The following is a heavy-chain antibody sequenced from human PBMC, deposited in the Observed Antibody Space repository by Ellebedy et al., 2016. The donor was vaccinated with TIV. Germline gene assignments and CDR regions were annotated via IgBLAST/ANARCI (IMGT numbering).Heavy chain of an antibody. CDR2: IIPIFGTA. J-gene: IGHJ4*02. Sequence: KISXKGSGYSFTSYWISWVRQAPGQGLEWMGGIIPIFGTASYAQKFKGRVTMTRDTSTSTVYMELSSLRSEDTAVFYCARGSGSYYSFDYWGQGTLVTVSS. V-gene: IGHV1-69*05. CDR1: GYSFTSYW. D-gene: IGHD1-26*01. CDR3: ARGSGSYYSFDY.